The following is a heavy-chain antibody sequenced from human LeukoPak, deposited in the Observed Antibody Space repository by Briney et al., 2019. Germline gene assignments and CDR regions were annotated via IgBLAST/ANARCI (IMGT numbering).Heavy chain of an antibody. CDR1: GFIFSSYW. J-gene: IGHJ4*02. CDR2: INSDGSST. Sequence: GGSLRLSCAASGFIFSSYWMTWVRQAPGKGLVWVSRINSDGSSTSYADSVKGRFTISRDNAKNTLYLQMNSLRAEDTAVYYCARDPGYSYGSSFDYWGQGTLVTVSS. CDR3: ARDPGYSYGSSFDY. V-gene: IGHV3-74*01. D-gene: IGHD5-18*01.